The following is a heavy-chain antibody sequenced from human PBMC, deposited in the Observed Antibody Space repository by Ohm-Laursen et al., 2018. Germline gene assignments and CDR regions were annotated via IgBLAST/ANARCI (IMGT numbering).Heavy chain of an antibody. Sequence: SLRLSCAASGFTFDDYAMRWVRQAPGKGLEWVSGISWNSGSIGYADSVKGRFTISRDNAKNSLYLQMNSLRAEDTALYYCAKDSYSSSWYYFDYWGQGTLVTVSS. J-gene: IGHJ4*02. CDR1: GFTFDDYA. V-gene: IGHV3-9*01. D-gene: IGHD6-13*01. CDR3: AKDSYSSSWYYFDY. CDR2: ISWNSGSI.